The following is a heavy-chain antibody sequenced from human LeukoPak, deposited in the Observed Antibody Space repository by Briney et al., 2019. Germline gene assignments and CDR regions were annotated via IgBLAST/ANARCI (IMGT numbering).Heavy chain of an antibody. J-gene: IGHJ4*02. CDR3: AREVRGCNY. CDR1: GFSFINYW. V-gene: IGHV4-59*12. CDR2: IYYSGST. D-gene: IGHD2-15*01. Sequence: PGGSLRLSCAASGFSFINYWMSWIRQPPGKGLEWIGCIYYSGSTDYNPSLKSRVTISVDTSKNQFSLKLSSVTAADTAVYYCAREVRGCNYWGQGTLVTVSS.